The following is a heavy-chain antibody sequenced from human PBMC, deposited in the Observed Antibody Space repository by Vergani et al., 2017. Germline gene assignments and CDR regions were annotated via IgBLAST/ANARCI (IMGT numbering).Heavy chain of an antibody. D-gene: IGHD5-12*01. CDR1: GYTFTSYA. J-gene: IGHJ5*02. CDR2: INAGNGNT. Sequence: QVQLVQSGAEVKKPGASVKVSCKASGYTFTSYAMHWVRQAPGQRLEWMGWINAGNGNTKYSQKFQGRVTMTRDTSAGTAYMVLSSLRSEDTAVYYWARAPRVDSGWLGSMWFDPWGQGTLVTVSS. V-gene: IGHV1-3*01. CDR3: ARAPRVDSGWLGSMWFDP.